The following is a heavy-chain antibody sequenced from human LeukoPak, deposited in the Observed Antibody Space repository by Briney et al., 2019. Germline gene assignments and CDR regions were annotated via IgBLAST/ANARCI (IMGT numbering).Heavy chain of an antibody. J-gene: IGHJ4*02. Sequence: PGGSLRLSCAPSGFTFSNYAMSWVRQAPGKGLEWVSSISSTADTYYSDSVKGRFTISRDNSKNTLYLQMNSLRAEDTVIYYCAKEQVRWGQGNLVTVSS. D-gene: IGHD1-1*01. V-gene: IGHV3-23*01. CDR1: GFTFSNYA. CDR3: AKEQVR. CDR2: ISSTADT.